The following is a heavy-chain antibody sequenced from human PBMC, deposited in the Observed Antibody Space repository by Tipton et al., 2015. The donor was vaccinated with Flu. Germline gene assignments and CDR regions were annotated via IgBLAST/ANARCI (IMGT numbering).Heavy chain of an antibody. D-gene: IGHD3-3*01. J-gene: IGHJ5*02. CDR3: ARGGATIFGVDNWFDP. CDR1: GYTFTGYY. CDR2: INPNSGGT. Sequence: QVQLVQSGAEVKKPGASVKVSCKASGYTFTGYYMHWVRQAPGQGLEWMGWINPNSGGTNYAQKFQGRVTLTRDTSISTAYMELSRRRSDDTAVYYCARGGATIFGVDNWFDPWGQGTLVTVSS. V-gene: IGHV1-2*02.